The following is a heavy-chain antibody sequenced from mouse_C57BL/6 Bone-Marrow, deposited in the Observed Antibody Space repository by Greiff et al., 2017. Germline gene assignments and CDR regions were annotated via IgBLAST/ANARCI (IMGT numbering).Heavy chain of an antibody. Sequence: DVKLQESGGGLVQPGGSLKLSCAASGFTFSDYGMAWVRQAPRKGPEWVAFISNLAYSIYYADTVTGRFTISRENAKNTLYLEMSSLRSEDTAMYYCARHNLPQGVFDYWGQGTTLTVSS. D-gene: IGHD3-1*01. J-gene: IGHJ2*01. CDR1: GFTFSDYG. CDR2: ISNLAYSI. V-gene: IGHV5-15*01. CDR3: ARHNLPQGVFDY.